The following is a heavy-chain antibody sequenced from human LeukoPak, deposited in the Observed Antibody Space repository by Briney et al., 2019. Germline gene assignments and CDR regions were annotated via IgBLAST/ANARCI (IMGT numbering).Heavy chain of an antibody. CDR2: ISSSSSYI. CDR3: ARDREGHYYDSSGPN. V-gene: IGHV3-21*01. CDR1: GFTFSSYS. J-gene: IGHJ4*02. D-gene: IGHD3-22*01. Sequence: GGSLRLSCAASGFTFSSYSMNWVRQAPGKGLEWVSPISSSSSYIYYADSVKGRFTISRDNAKNSLYLQMNSLRAEDTAVYYCARDREGHYYDSSGPNWGQGTLVTVSS.